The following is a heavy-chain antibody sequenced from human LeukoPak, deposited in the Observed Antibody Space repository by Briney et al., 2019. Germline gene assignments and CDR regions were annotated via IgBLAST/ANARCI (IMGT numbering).Heavy chain of an antibody. Sequence: GESLKISCQDSGYRFTSYWIGWVRQMPGKGLEWMGIIYPGDSDTRYSPSFQGQVTISADKSISTAYLQWSSLKASDTAMYYCARRYSSSSGASDAFDIWGQGTMVTVSS. CDR1: GYRFTSYW. CDR2: IYPGDSDT. D-gene: IGHD6-6*01. V-gene: IGHV5-51*01. CDR3: ARRYSSSSGASDAFDI. J-gene: IGHJ3*02.